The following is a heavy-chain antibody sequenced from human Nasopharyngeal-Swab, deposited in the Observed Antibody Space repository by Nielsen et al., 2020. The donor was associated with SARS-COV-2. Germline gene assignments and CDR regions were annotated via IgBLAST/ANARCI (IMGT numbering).Heavy chain of an antibody. CDR3: ARDVGGRDNY. J-gene: IGHJ4*02. V-gene: IGHV3-74*01. Sequence: GESLKISCAASGFTFSSYWMHWVRQAPGKGLMDVSYISPGDGSSTNYADSVKGRFTISRDNAKNTLYLQMSSLRADDTAVYYCARDVGGRDNYWGQGALVTVSS. CDR2: ISPGDGSST. CDR1: GFTFSSYW. D-gene: IGHD2-15*01.